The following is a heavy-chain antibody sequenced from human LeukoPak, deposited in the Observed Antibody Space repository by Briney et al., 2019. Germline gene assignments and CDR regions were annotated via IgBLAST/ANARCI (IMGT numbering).Heavy chain of an antibody. Sequence: SETLSLTCAVSGYSISSRYYWGWIRQPPGKGLEWIGSIYHSGSTYYNPSLKSRVTISVDTSKNQFSLKLSSVTAADTAVYYCARHYRAATYFDYWGQGTLVTVSS. CDR3: ARHYRAATYFDY. D-gene: IGHD2-15*01. V-gene: IGHV4-38-2*01. J-gene: IGHJ4*02. CDR1: GYSISSRYY. CDR2: IYHSGST.